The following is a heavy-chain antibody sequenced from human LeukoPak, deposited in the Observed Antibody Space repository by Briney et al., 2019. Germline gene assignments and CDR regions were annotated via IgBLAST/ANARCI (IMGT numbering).Heavy chain of an antibody. CDR2: IYPGDSDT. CDR1: GYSFTSYW. CDR3: ARLDLVVVVAAIETWFDP. D-gene: IGHD2-15*01. Sequence: GESLKISCKGSGYSFTSYWFGWVRQMPEKGLEGIGIIYPGDSDTRYSPSFQGQVTISADKPISTAYLQWSSLKASDPAMYYCARLDLVVVVAAIETWFDPWGQGTLVTVSS. V-gene: IGHV5-51*01. J-gene: IGHJ5*02.